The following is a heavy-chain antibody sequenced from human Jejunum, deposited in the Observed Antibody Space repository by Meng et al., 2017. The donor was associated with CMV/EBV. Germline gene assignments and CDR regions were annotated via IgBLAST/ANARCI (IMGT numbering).Heavy chain of an antibody. Sequence: CTVSGGSIIHYYWSWIRQPPGKGLEWIGYIYSSGTSNYNPSLKSRVTISVDTSKNQFSLRLSSVTAADTAVYYCARGGEGSSWDVWGHGTTVTVSS. J-gene: IGHJ6*02. V-gene: IGHV4-59*01. CDR1: GGSIIHYY. CDR2: IYSSGTS. CDR3: ARGGEGSSWDV. D-gene: IGHD3-10*01.